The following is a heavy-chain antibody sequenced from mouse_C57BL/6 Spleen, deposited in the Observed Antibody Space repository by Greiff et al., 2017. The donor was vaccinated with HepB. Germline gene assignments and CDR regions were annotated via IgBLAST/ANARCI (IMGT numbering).Heavy chain of an antibody. CDR3: ARGAAYYGSSYYAMDY. CDR1: GYTFTDYY. CDR2: INPYNGGT. V-gene: IGHV1-19*01. D-gene: IGHD1-1*01. Sequence: EVQLQQSGPVLVKPGASVKMSCKASGYTFTDYYMNWVKQSHGKSLEWIGVINPYNGGTSYNQKFKGKAKLTVDKSSSTAYMELNSLTSEDSAVYYCARGAAYYGSSYYAMDYWGQGTSVTVAS. J-gene: IGHJ4*01.